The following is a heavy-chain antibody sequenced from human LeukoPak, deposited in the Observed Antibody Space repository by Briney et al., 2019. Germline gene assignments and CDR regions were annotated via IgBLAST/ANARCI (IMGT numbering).Heavy chain of an antibody. J-gene: IGHJ4*02. V-gene: IGHV4-30-4*01. CDR1: GGSISSGDYY. CDR3: ARARAHLKYYYDSSGYYYFDY. CDR2: INHSGST. D-gene: IGHD3-22*01. Sequence: NPSQTLSLTCTVSGGSISSGDYYWSWIRQPPGKGLEWIGEINHSGSTNYNPSLKSRVTISVDTSKNQFSLKLSSVTAADTAVYYCARARAHLKYYYDSSGYYYFDYWGQGTLVTVSS.